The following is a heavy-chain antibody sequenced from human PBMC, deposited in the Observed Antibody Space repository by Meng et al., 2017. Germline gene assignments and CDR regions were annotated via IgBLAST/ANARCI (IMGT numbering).Heavy chain of an antibody. CDR2: IYYSGST. Sequence: SETLSLTCTVSGGSISSYYWSWIRQPPGKGLEWIGYIYYSGSTNYNPSLKSRVTISVDTSKNQFSLKLSSVTAADTAVYYCARGGGIVVVPAIYYYYYGMDVWGQGTTVTFSS. V-gene: IGHV4-59*01. J-gene: IGHJ6*01. CDR1: GGSISSYY. CDR3: ARGGGIVVVPAIYYYYYGMDV. D-gene: IGHD2-2*01.